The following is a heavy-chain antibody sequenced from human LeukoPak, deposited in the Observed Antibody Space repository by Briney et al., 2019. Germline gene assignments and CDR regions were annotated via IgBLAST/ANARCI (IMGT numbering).Heavy chain of an antibody. J-gene: IGHJ5*02. CDR2: IYYSGST. CDR1: GGSISSYY. Sequence: SETLSLTCTVSGGSISSYYWSWIRQPPGKGPEWIGYIYYSGSTNYNPSLKSRVTISVDTSKNQFSLKLSSVTAADTAVYYCASTPGRENWFDPWGQGTLVTVSS. CDR3: ASTPGRENWFDP. V-gene: IGHV4-59*01. D-gene: IGHD1-26*01.